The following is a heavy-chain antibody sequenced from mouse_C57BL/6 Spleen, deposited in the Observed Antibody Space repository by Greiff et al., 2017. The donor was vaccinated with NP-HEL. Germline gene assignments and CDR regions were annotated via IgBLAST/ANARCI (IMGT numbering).Heavy chain of an antibody. CDR1: GFTFSDYG. CDR3: ARSGAYYDYDNWYFDV. CDR2: ISSGSSTI. D-gene: IGHD2-4*01. V-gene: IGHV5-17*01. Sequence: EVMLVESGGGLVKPGGSLKLSCAASGFTFSDYGMHWVRQAPEKGLEWVAYISSGSSTIYYADTVKGRFTISRDNAKNTLFLQMTSLRSEDTAMYDCARSGAYYDYDNWYFDVWGTGTTVTVSS. J-gene: IGHJ1*03.